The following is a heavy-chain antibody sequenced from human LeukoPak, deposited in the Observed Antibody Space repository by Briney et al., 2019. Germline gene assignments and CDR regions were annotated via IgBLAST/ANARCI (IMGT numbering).Heavy chain of an antibody. D-gene: IGHD2-8*02. Sequence: HPGGTLRLSCAASGFTFSSYGMSWVRQAPGKGLEWVSAISGSGGSTYYADSVKGRFTISRDNSKNTLYLQMNSLRAEDTAVYYCAKDRYWENGAFDIWGQGTMVTVSS. CDR1: GFTFSSYG. CDR2: ISGSGGST. V-gene: IGHV3-23*01. J-gene: IGHJ3*02. CDR3: AKDRYWENGAFDI.